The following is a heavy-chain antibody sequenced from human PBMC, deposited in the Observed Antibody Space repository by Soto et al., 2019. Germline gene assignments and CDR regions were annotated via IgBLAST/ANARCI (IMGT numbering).Heavy chain of an antibody. CDR1: GFTFSSYA. D-gene: IGHD3-22*01. CDR2: ISGSGGST. Sequence: GWSLRLSCAASGFTFSSYAMSWVRQAPGKGLEWVSAISGSGGSTYYADSVKGRFTISRDNSKNTLYLQMNSLRAEDTAVYYCAKGTTYYCDSSGTAFDIWGQGTMVTVSS. CDR3: AKGTTYYCDSSGTAFDI. J-gene: IGHJ3*02. V-gene: IGHV3-23*01.